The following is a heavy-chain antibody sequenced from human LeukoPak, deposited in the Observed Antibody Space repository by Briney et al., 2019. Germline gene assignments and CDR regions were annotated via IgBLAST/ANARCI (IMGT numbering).Heavy chain of an antibody. CDR2: INPNSGGT. Sequence: ASVKVSCKASGYTFTGYYMHWVRQAPGQGLEWMGWINPNSGGTNYAQKFQGRVTMTRDTSISTAYMELSRLRSDDTAVYYCARDSDRGGYALNWFDPWGQGTLVTVSS. V-gene: IGHV1-2*02. D-gene: IGHD2-2*01. CDR3: ARDSDRGGYALNWFDP. J-gene: IGHJ5*02. CDR1: GYTFTGYY.